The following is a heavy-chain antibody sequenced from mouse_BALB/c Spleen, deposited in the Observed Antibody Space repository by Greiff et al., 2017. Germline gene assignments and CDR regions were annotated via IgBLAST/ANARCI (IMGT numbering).Heavy chain of an antibody. D-gene: IGHD2-4*01. CDR2: IRNKANGYTT. Sequence: EVKLQESGGGLVQPGGSLRLSCATSGFTFTDYYMSWVRQPPGKALEWLGFIRNKANGYTTEYSASVKGRFTISRDNSQSILYLQMNTLRAEDSATYYCASESTMITTAWFAYWGQGTLVTVSA. J-gene: IGHJ3*01. V-gene: IGHV7-3*02. CDR3: ASESTMITTAWFAY. CDR1: GFTFTDYY.